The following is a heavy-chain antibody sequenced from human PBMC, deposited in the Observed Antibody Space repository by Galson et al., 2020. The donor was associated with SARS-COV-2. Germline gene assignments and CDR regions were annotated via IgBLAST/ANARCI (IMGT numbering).Heavy chain of an antibody. Sequence: SETLSLTCTVSGGSISSGYYWTWIRQPPGKGLEWVAYSYHSGRTYYNPSLKSRLTMSMDTSKNQFSLTLSSVTAADTAVYYCARGLDHHPRSIDWGLGTLVTVS. CDR1: GGSISSGYY. V-gene: IGHV4-31*03. CDR3: ARGLDHHPRSID. J-gene: IGHJ4*02. D-gene: IGHD3-16*01. CDR2: SYHSGRT.